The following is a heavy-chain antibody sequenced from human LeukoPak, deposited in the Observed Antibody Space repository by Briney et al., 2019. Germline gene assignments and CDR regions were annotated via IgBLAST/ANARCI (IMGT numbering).Heavy chain of an antibody. J-gene: IGHJ4*02. D-gene: IGHD3-22*01. CDR1: GFTFSSSA. CDR2: ISASAGIT. V-gene: IGHV3-23*01. Sequence: GGSLRLSCAASGFTFSSSAMSWVRQAPGKGLEWVSAISASAGITYYADSVKGRFTVSRDNSKNTLYLQMSSLRVEDTALYFCAKGTMDGGQYYYDSSGGQGTLVTVSS. CDR3: AKGTMDGGQYYYDSS.